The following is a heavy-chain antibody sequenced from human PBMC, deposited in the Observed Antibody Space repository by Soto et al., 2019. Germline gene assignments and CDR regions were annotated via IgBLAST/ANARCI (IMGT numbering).Heavy chain of an antibody. D-gene: IGHD3-22*01. Sequence: TSETLSLTCTVSGGSISRYYWNWIRQPPGKGLEWIGYIYYSGSTNYNPSLKSRVTISVDTSKNQFSLKLSSVTAADTAVYYCARHGSHYDSSGYYFDYWGQGTLVTVSS. CDR3: ARHGSHYDSSGYYFDY. CDR1: GGSISRYY. J-gene: IGHJ4*02. CDR2: IYYSGST. V-gene: IGHV4-59*08.